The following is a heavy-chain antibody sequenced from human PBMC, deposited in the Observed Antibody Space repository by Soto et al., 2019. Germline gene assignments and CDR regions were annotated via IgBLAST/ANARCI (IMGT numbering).Heavy chain of an antibody. D-gene: IGHD1-26*01. Sequence: GESLRLSCATSGFTFSSYWMHGVRPAPGKGLVWVSRINSDGSSTSYADSVKGRFTISRDNAKNTLYLQMNSLRAEDTAVYYCARGSGTTLDYWGQGTLVTVSS. CDR3: ARGSGTTLDY. CDR1: GFTFSSYW. V-gene: IGHV3-74*01. J-gene: IGHJ4*02. CDR2: INSDGSST.